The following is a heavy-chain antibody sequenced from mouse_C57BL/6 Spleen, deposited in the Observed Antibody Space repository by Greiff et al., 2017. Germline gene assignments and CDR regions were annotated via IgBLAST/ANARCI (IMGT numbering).Heavy chain of an antibody. J-gene: IGHJ3*01. CDR1: GFNIKDYY. CDR3: ASTVVAPEGFAY. Sequence: EVQLVESGAELVKPGASVKLSCPASGFNIKDYYMHWVKQRTEQGLEWIGRIDPEDGETKYAPQFQGKATITADTSSNTAYLQLSSLTSEDTAVYYCASTVVAPEGFAYWGQGTLVTVSA. D-gene: IGHD1-1*01. V-gene: IGHV14-2*01. CDR2: IDPEDGET.